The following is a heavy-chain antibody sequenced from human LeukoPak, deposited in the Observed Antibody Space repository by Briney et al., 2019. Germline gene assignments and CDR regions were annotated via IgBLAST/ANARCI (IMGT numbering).Heavy chain of an antibody. J-gene: IGHJ5*02. V-gene: IGHV3-66*04. Sequence: GGSLRLSCAASGFTFGSDWMSWVRQAPGKGLEWVSVIYSGGQTYYADSVKGRFTIFRDNSKNTLYLQMSSLRVEDTAVYYCARHDWFAPWGQGTLVTVSS. CDR1: GFTFGSDW. CDR2: IYSGGQT. CDR3: ARHDWFAP.